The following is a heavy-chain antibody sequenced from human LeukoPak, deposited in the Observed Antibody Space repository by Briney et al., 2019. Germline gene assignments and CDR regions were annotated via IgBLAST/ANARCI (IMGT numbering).Heavy chain of an antibody. V-gene: IGHV1-3*01. CDR3: ARAFWDIVVVPAAIGY. D-gene: IGHD2-2*01. CDR1: GYTFTSYA. J-gene: IGHJ4*02. Sequence: GASVKVSCKASGYTFTSYAMHWVRQAPGQRLEWMGWINAGNGNTKYSQKFQGRVTITRDTSASTAYMELSSQRSEDTAVYYCARAFWDIVVVPAAIGYWGQGTLVTVSS. CDR2: INAGNGNT.